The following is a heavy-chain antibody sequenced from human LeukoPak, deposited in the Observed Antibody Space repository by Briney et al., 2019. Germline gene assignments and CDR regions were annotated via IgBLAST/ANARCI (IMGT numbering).Heavy chain of an antibody. CDR1: VYTFTSYD. V-gene: IGHV1-8*01. J-gene: IGHJ4*02. D-gene: IGHD1-26*01. CDR3: ARSGPRIVGATTMGY. CDR2: LNPNSGNT. Sequence: VASVKVSYKASVYTFTSYDINWVRQATGQGLEWMGWLNPNSGNTGYAQNFQDRVTMTRNTFISTAYVGLSSLRSEDTAVYYCARSGPRIVGATTMGYWGQGSLVTVPS.